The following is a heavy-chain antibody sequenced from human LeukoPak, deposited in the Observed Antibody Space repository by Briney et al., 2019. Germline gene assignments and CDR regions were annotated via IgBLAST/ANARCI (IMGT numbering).Heavy chain of an antibody. Sequence: GGSLRLSCAASGFTFSNFNMNWVRQAPGKGLEWVSCISSSGYSIYYADSVKGRFTISRDNAKNSLYLQMNSLRAEDTAVYYCAKRRGLELLYYYYMDVWGKGTTVTVSS. CDR2: ISSSGYSI. CDR1: GFTFSNFN. V-gene: IGHV3-21*04. J-gene: IGHJ6*03. CDR3: AKRRGLELLYYYYMDV. D-gene: IGHD1-7*01.